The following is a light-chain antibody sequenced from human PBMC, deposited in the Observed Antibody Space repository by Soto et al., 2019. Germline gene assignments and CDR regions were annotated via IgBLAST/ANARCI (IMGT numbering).Light chain of an antibody. CDR3: GSKAGSNKHVV. CDR1: ISDIGASNS. Sequence: QSVLTQPPSASGSPGQSVTISCAGAISDIGASNSVSWYQQHPGKAPKLLISEVTKRPSGVPDRFSGSKSGNTASLTVSGLQADDEADYYCGSKAGSNKHVVFGGGTKVTVL. J-gene: IGLJ2*01. V-gene: IGLV2-8*01. CDR2: EVT.